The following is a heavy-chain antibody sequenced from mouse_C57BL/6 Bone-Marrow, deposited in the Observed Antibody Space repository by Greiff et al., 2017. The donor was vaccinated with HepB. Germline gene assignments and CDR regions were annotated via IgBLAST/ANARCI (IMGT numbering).Heavy chain of an antibody. CDR2: IDPENGDT. V-gene: IGHV14-4*01. Sequence: EVQLQESGAELVRPGASVKLSCTASGFNIKDDYMHWVKQRPEQGLEWIGWIDPENGDTEYASKLQGKATITAYTSSNTAYLQLSSLTSEDTAVYYCTKDSNYSYYYAMDYWGQGTSVTVSS. CDR1: GFNIKDDY. D-gene: IGHD2-5*01. J-gene: IGHJ4*01. CDR3: TKDSNYSYYYAMDY.